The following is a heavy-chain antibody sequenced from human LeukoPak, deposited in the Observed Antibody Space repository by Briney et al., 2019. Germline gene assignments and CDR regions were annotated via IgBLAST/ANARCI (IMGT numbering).Heavy chain of an antibody. J-gene: IGHJ4*02. Sequence: SVKVSCKSSGDTLSSYTINWVRQAPGQGLEWMGGIIPISGTTNSAQRFQGRVTITADESTHTAYLELRNLTSEDSALYYCARAGEYCSGATCYFGVYFDSWGQGTLVTVSS. CDR2: IIPISGTT. D-gene: IGHD2-15*01. CDR3: ARAGEYCSGATCYFGVYFDS. V-gene: IGHV1-69*01. CDR1: GDTLSSYT.